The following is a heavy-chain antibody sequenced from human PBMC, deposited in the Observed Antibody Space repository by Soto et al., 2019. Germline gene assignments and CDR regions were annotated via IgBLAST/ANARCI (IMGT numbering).Heavy chain of an antibody. CDR1: GGSSSRTGYY. V-gene: IGHV4-39*07. CDR2: IYYNGGA. Sequence: PSETLSLTCAVSGGSSSRTGYYWGWIRQSPGKGMEWIGSIYYNGGAFYNPSLKRRVTISVDTSKNQFSLKLSSVTATDTAVYYCAGTRNYVDGMDVWGQGTTVTVSS. D-gene: IGHD1-7*01. J-gene: IGHJ6*02. CDR3: AGTRNYVDGMDV.